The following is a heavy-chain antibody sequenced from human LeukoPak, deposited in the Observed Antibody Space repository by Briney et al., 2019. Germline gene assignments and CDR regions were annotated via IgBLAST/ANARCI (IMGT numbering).Heavy chain of an antibody. V-gene: IGHV4-38-2*01. CDR3: ARGDFYNYGKPFDS. Sequence: SETLSLTCAVPGYSISSGYYWGWIRQPPGKGPEWIGSIDQSGSTYYNPSLKSRVTISVDTSRNQFSLKLRFVTAADTAVYYCARGDFYNYGKPFDSWGQGIMVTISS. CDR1: GYSISSGYY. D-gene: IGHD5-18*01. CDR2: IDQSGST. J-gene: IGHJ4*02.